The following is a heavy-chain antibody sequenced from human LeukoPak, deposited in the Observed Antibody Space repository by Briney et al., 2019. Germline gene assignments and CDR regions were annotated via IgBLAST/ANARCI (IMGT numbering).Heavy chain of an antibody. J-gene: IGHJ5*02. Sequence: GGSLRLSCAASGFTFSSYWMSWVRQAPGKGLEWVVNINQDESEKNYVDSVKGRFTVSRDNAKNSLYLQMKSLRAEDTAVYYCARPRGAAAGTFGFDPWGQGTLVTVSS. CDR3: ARPRGAAAGTFGFDP. CDR1: GFTFSSYW. V-gene: IGHV3-7*02. CDR2: INQDESEK. D-gene: IGHD6-13*01.